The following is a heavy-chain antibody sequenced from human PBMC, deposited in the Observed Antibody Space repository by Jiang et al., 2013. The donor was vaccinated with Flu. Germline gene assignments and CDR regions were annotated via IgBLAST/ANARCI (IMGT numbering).Heavy chain of an antibody. CDR1: GGSINSNGQY. CDR2: IYYNGRT. J-gene: IGHJ4*02. D-gene: IGHD3-22*01. Sequence: GPGLVKPSQTLSLTCTVSGGSINSNGQYWSWIRQHPGKGLEWIGDIYYNGRTHYNPSLKSRVTLSVDTSKNQFSLKLSSLTAADTAIYYCARDNYYDISGSYFGRFDYWGQGALVTVSS. V-gene: IGHV4-31*03. CDR3: ARDNYYDISGSYFGRFDY.